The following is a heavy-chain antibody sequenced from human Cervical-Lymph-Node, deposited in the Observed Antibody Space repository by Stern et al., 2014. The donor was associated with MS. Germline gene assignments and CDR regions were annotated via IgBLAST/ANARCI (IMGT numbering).Heavy chain of an antibody. V-gene: IGHV1-18*01. CDR1: GYTFSTYG. Sequence: QMQLVQSGAEVKKPGASVKVSCKSSGYTFSTYGINWVRQGPGQGLEWMGWISGYNGNTNYAHNLQGRVTLTTDTSTGTAYMELRSLRSDDTAVYYCAGELEYNWFDPLGQGTLVTVSS. D-gene: IGHD3-3*02. CDR2: ISGYNGNT. CDR3: AGELEYNWFDP. J-gene: IGHJ5*02.